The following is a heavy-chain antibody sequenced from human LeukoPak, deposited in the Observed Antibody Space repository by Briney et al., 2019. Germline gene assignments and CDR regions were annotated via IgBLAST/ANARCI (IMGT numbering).Heavy chain of an antibody. CDR1: GYTFTSYG. CDR3: ACDEYGSGRHYYYYYMDV. CDR2: ISAYNGDT. Sequence: ASVKVSCKASGYTFTSYGISWVRQAPGQGLEWMGWISAYNGDTNYAQKLQDRVTMTADTSTSTAYMELRSLRSDETTMYYCACDEYGSGRHYYYYYMDVWGKGTTATVSS. D-gene: IGHD3-10*01. J-gene: IGHJ6*03. V-gene: IGHV1-18*01.